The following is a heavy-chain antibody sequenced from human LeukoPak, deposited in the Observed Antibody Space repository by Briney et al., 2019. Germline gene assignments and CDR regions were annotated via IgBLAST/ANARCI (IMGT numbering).Heavy chain of an antibody. V-gene: IGHV3-64*01. CDR2: ISSDGGST. J-gene: IGHJ6*02. Sequence: PGGSLRLSCAASGFTFCMYAMHWVRQAPGKGLEYVSAISSDGGSTYYANSVKGRFTISRDNSKNTLYLQMGSLRAEDMAVYYCVNYGMDVWGQGTTVTVSS. CDR1: GFTFCMYA. CDR3: VNYGMDV.